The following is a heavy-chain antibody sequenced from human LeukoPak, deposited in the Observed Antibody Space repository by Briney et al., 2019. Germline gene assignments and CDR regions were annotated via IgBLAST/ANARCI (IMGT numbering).Heavy chain of an antibody. CDR2: INPSGGST. D-gene: IGHD2-2*02. J-gene: IGHJ1*01. V-gene: IGHV1-46*03. Sequence: GASVKVSCXASGYTFTSYYMHWVRQAPGQGLEWMGIINPSGGSTSYAQKFQGRVTMTRDTSTSTVYMELSSLRSEDTAVYYCARVGGYSSSTSCYTRPRFQHWGQGTLVTVSS. CDR1: GYTFTSYY. CDR3: ARVGGYSSSTSCYTRPRFQH.